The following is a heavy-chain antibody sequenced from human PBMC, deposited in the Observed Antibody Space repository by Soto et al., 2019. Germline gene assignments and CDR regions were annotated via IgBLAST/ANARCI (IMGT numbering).Heavy chain of an antibody. CDR3: ARLGYGDYSGSYYYYGMDV. V-gene: IGHV5-51*01. D-gene: IGHD4-17*01. CDR2: IYPPGSGT. J-gene: IGHJ6*02. CDR1: DCRISSYW. Sequence: VESLKISCNVSDCRISSYWRAWIRQIPWKGLEWMGIIYPPGSGTKYRPSFEGQVTISVDKSINTAYLQWSGLKVSDTAIYYCARLGYGDYSGSYYYYGMDVWGQGTTVTVSS.